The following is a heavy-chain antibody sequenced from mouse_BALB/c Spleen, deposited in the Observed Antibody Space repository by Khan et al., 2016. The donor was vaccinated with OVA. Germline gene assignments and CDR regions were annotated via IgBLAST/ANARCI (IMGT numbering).Heavy chain of an antibody. CDR1: DYSITSDYA. V-gene: IGHV3-2*02. CDR3: TSTLYYIYGYAIDL. D-gene: IGHD2-1*01. Sequence: VQLKQSGPGLVPPSQSLSLTCTVTDYSITSDYAWYWIRQFPGNKLEWMGYISSSGTTSSNPSLKSRISITRETSKNQFFLQLKFVTTVNTATNYFTSTLYYIYGYAIDLWGQGTTVTVSS. J-gene: IGHJ4*01. CDR2: ISSSGTT.